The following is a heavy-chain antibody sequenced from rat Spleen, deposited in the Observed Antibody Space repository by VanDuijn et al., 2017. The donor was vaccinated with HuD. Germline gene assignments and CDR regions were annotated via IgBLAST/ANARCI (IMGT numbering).Heavy chain of an antibody. Sequence: EVELVESGGGLVQPGRSMKLSCAASGFTFSNYGMAWVRQAPTKGLEWVASISTSGGSTYYRDSVKGRFTISRDNAKSTLYLQMDSLRSEDTATYYCTKGDYYDGSYYGLDYWGQGVMVTVSS. CDR2: ISTSGGST. CDR1: GFTFSNYG. CDR3: TKGDYYDGSYYGLDY. D-gene: IGHD1-12*02. V-gene: IGHV5-25*01. J-gene: IGHJ2*01.